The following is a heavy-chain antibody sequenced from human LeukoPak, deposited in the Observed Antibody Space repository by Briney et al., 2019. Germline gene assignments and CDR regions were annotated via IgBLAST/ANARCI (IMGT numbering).Heavy chain of an antibody. CDR1: GYTFTANY. Sequence: VKVSCKPSGYTFTANYIHWVRQAPGQGLEWMAWINPNSGVTNYAQKFQGRVTLTRDTSITTAYMELSWLTSDDTAVYYCARGVGSTWFDPWGQGTLVTVSS. CDR3: ARGVGSTWFDP. D-gene: IGHD6-13*01. J-gene: IGHJ5*02. CDR2: INPNSGVT. V-gene: IGHV1-2*02.